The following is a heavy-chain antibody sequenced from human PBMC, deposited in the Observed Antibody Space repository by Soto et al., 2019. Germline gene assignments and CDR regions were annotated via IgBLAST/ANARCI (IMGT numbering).Heavy chain of an antibody. V-gene: IGHV1-69*01. CDR3: ARDTPNYDYSNYGLFDY. D-gene: IGHD4-4*01. J-gene: IGHJ4*02. CDR1: GGTFSSYA. Sequence: QVQLVQSGAEVKKPGSSVKVSCKASGGTFSSYAISWVRQAPGQGLEWMGGIIPIFGTANYAPKFQGRVTITADESTSTAYMELSSLRSEDTAVYYCARDTPNYDYSNYGLFDYWGQGTLVTVSS. CDR2: IIPIFGTA.